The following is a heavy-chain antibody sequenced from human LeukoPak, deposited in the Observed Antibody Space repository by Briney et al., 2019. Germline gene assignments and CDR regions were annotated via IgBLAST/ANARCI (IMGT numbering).Heavy chain of an antibody. CDR1: GFTFSSYA. V-gene: IGHV3-23*01. CDR2: ISGSGDNT. CDR3: AKVSWANYFDY. J-gene: IGHJ4*02. Sequence: GGSLRLSCVVSGFTFSSYAMSWVRQAPGKGLEWVSTISGSGDNTYSADSVRGRFTISRDNSKNTLYLQMNSLRAEDTAIYYCAKVSWANYFDYWGQGTLVTVSS. D-gene: IGHD6-13*01.